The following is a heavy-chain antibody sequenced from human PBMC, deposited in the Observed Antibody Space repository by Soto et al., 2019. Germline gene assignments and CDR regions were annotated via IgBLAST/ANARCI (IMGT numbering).Heavy chain of an antibody. J-gene: IGHJ4*02. CDR3: ARDWAVGGRGELEY. Sequence: QVQLVQSGAEVKKPGASVKVSCKASGYTFKGYYMHWVRQAPGQGLEWMGWIDPNSGGTNYAQKFQGWVTMTRDTSISTAYMDLSRLRSDDTAVYSCARDWAVGGRGELEYWGQGTLVTVSS. V-gene: IGHV1-2*04. CDR2: IDPNSGGT. D-gene: IGHD6-19*01. CDR1: GYTFKGYY.